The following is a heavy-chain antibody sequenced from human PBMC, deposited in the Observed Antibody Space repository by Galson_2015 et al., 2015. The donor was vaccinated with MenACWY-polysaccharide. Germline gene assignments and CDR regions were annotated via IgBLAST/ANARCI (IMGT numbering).Heavy chain of an antibody. D-gene: IGHD6-6*01. CDR1: GGSISSYY. Sequence: ETLSLTCTVSGGSISSYYWSWIRQPPGKGLEWIGHIYYSGSTNYNPSLKSRVTISVDTSKNQFSLKLSSVTAADTAVYYCASSSGRRAFDIWGQGTMVTVSS. V-gene: IGHV4-59*01. CDR3: ASSSGRRAFDI. J-gene: IGHJ3*02. CDR2: IYYSGST.